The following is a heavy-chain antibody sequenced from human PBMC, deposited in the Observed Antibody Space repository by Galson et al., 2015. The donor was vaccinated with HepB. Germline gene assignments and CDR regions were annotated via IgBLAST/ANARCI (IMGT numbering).Heavy chain of an antibody. D-gene: IGHD1-1*01. CDR1: GFNFITYW. V-gene: IGHV3-7*03. Sequence: SLRLSCAASGFNFITYWMTWVRQAPGKGLEWVANIKQDGSDKYYVDSVKGRFSISRDNSANSLYLQMNSLRAEDTAVYYCARGLRNWNYWGQGTLVVVSS. CDR2: IKQDGSDK. CDR3: ARGLRNWNY. J-gene: IGHJ4*02.